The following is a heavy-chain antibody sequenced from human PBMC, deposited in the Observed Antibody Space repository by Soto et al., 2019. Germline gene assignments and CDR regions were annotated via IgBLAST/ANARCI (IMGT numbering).Heavy chain of an antibody. Sequence: TSETLSLTCTVSGGSISSSSYYWGWIRQPPGKGLEWIGYVYYRGSTNYNPSLKSRVTISVDTSKNQFSLKLSSVTAADTAVYYCARAKATRKWFDPWGQGTLVTVSS. V-gene: IGHV4-61*05. CDR1: GGSISSSSYY. CDR2: VYYRGST. J-gene: IGHJ5*02. CDR3: ARAKATRKWFDP.